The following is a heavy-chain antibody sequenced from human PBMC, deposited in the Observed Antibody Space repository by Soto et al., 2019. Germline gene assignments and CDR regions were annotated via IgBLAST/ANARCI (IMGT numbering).Heavy chain of an antibody. V-gene: IGHV3-21*01. J-gene: IGHJ3*02. CDR1: GFTFSSYS. CDR3: AREGGFYGDGDAFDI. D-gene: IGHD4-17*01. CDR2: ISSSSSYI. Sequence: EVQLVESGGGLVKPGGSLRLSCAASGFTFSSYSMNWVRQAPGKGLEWVSSISSSSSYIYYADSVKGRFTISRDNAKNSLDLQMNSLRAEDTAVYYCAREGGFYGDGDAFDIWGQGTMVTVSS.